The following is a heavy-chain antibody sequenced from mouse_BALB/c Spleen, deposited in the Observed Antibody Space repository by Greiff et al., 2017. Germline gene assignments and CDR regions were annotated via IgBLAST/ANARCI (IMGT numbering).Heavy chain of an antibody. Sequence: EVQLQQSGPELVKPGASVKISCKASGYSFTGYFMNWVMQSHGKSLEWIGRINPYNGDTFYNQKFKGKATLTVDKSSSTAHMELRSLASEDSAVYYCARHRYNYFDYWGQGTTLTVSS. CDR2: INPYNGDT. CDR3: ARHRYNYFDY. CDR1: GYSFTGYF. V-gene: IGHV1-20*02. D-gene: IGHD2-14*01. J-gene: IGHJ2*01.